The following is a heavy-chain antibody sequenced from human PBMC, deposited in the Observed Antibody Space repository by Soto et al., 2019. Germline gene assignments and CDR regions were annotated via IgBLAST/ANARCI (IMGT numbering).Heavy chain of an antibody. CDR3: AREEYYYGSGSYYY. V-gene: IGHV1-69*13. CDR2: IIPIFGTA. D-gene: IGHD3-10*01. Sequence: SVKVSCKASGGTFSSYAISWVRQAPGQGLEWMGGIIPIFGTANYAQKFQGRVTITADESTGTAYMELSSLRSEDTAVYYCAREEYYYGSGSYYYWGKGTLVTVSS. J-gene: IGHJ4*02. CDR1: GGTFSSYA.